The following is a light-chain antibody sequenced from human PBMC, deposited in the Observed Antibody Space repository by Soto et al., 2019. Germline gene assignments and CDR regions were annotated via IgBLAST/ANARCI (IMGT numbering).Light chain of an antibody. CDR2: LGS. Sequence: IVMTQSPLSLPVTPGEPASISCRSSQSLLHSNGYNYLDWYLQRPGQSPQLLFFLGSSRASRVPDRFSGSGSGTHSTLNISRVAAEDVGIFYCMQALQTPPIFGPGTEVHIK. J-gene: IGKJ3*01. CDR3: MQALQTPPI. V-gene: IGKV2-28*01. CDR1: QSLLHSNGYNY.